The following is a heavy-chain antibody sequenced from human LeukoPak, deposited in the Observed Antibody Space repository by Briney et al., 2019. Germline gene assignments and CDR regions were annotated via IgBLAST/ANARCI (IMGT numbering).Heavy chain of an antibody. CDR2: IWYDGSNK. V-gene: IGHV3-33*01. J-gene: IGHJ5*02. CDR3: ARESGGSWPNWFDP. Sequence: GRSLRLSCAASGFTFNSYGMHWVRQAPGKGLEWVAVIWYDGSNKYYADSVKGRFTISRDNSKNTLYLQMNSLRAEDTAVYCCARESGGSWPNWFDPWGQGTLVTVSS. D-gene: IGHD2-15*01. CDR1: GFTFNSYG.